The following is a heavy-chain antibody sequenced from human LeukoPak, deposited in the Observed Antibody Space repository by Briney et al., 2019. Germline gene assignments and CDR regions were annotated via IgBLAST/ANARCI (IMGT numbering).Heavy chain of an antibody. V-gene: IGHV1-69*13. CDR1: GGTFSSYA. D-gene: IGHD3-16*02. J-gene: IGHJ4*02. CDR2: IIPIFGTA. Sequence: SVKVSCKASGGTFSSYAISWVRQAPGQGLEWMGGIIPIFGTANYAQKFQGRVTITADESTSTAYMELSSLRSEDTAVYYCARDQERLGELSYYFDYWGQGTLVTVSS. CDR3: ARDQERLGELSYYFDY.